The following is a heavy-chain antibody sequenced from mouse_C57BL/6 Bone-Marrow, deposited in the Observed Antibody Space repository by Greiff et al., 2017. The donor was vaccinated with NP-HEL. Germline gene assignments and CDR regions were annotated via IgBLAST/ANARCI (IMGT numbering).Heavy chain of an antibody. V-gene: IGHV5-12*01. CDR2: ISNGGGST. J-gene: IGHJ1*03. CDR3: ARQAPVRYFDV. Sequence: EVKLVESGGGLVQPGGSLKLSCAASGFTFSDYYMYWVRQTPEKRLEWVAYISNGGGSTYYPDTVKGRFTISRDNAKNTLYLQMSRLKSEDTAMYYCARQAPVRYFDVWGTGTTVTVSS. CDR1: GFTFSDYY. D-gene: IGHD2-12*01.